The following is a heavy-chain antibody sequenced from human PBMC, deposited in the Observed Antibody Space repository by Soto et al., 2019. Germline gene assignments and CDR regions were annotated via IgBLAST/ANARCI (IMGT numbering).Heavy chain of an antibody. Sequence: EVQVVESGGGLVQPGGSLRLSCAASGFTIRDHFIDWVRQAPGKGLEWVGRTKNIGNNYATEYAASVKGRSTISRDDSTNSVDLYMDSLKSEDTAVYFCARGGNEYRYWGQGTLVTVSS. D-gene: IGHD5-12*01. CDR2: TKNIGNNYAT. V-gene: IGHV3-72*01. CDR3: ARGGNEYRY. J-gene: IGHJ4*02. CDR1: GFTIRDHF.